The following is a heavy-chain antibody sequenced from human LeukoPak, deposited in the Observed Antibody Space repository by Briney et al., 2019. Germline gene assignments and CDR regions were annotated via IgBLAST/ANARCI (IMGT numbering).Heavy chain of an antibody. CDR1: GGTFSSYA. D-gene: IGHD3-22*01. J-gene: IGHJ4*02. Sequence: SVKVSCKASGGTFSSYAITWVRQAPGQGLEWMGRIIPIIDMANYAQKFQGRVTITADTSTSTAFMELSSLRSDDAAVYYCVCYNSSGYSDYYFDYWGQGTLVAVSS. CDR3: VCYNSSGYSDYYFDY. V-gene: IGHV1-69*04. CDR2: IIPIIDMA.